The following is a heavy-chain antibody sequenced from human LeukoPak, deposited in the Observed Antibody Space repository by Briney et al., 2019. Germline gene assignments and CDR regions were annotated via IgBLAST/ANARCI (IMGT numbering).Heavy chain of an antibody. V-gene: IGHV3-33*01. CDR2: IWYDGSNK. CDR1: GFIFSSYG. CDR3: ARDSSSGWFDAFDI. D-gene: IGHD6-19*01. J-gene: IGHJ3*02. Sequence: GGSLRLSCAASGFIFSSYGMHWVRQAPGKGLEWVAVIWYDGSNKYYADSVKGRFTISRDSSKNTLYLQMNSLRAEDTAVYYCARDSSSGWFDAFDIWGQGTMVTVS.